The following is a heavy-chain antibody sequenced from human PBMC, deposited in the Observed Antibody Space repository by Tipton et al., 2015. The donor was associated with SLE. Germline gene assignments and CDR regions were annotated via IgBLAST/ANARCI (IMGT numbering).Heavy chain of an antibody. CDR1: GGSIRNYF. CDR3: ARALRWSHFDY. J-gene: IGHJ4*02. CDR2: VYDSGTT. D-gene: IGHD6-13*01. Sequence: TLSLTCTVSGGSIRNYFWHWIRQSPGKGLEWIGYVYDSGTTKYNPSLKSRLTISVDTSKSHFSLKLASVTAADTAIYYCARALRWSHFDYWGQGNLVAVS. V-gene: IGHV4-59*01.